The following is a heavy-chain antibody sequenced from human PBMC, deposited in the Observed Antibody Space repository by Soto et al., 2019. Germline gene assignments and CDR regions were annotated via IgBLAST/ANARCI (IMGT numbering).Heavy chain of an antibody. CDR2: IIPIFGTA. V-gene: IGHV1-69*06. D-gene: IGHD3-22*01. J-gene: IGHJ3*02. Sequence: SSVKVSCKDSGGTFSSYGISWVRQAPGQGLEWMGGIIPIFGTANYAQDFQGRVTVTADKSTSAAYMELISLRSEDTAVYYCARAPFYDYYVRSGRFRAAFDIWGQGTMVTVSS. CDR1: GGTFSSYG. CDR3: ARAPFYDYYVRSGRFRAAFDI.